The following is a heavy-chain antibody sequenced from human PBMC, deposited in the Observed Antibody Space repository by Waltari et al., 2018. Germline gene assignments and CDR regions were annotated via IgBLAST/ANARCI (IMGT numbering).Heavy chain of an antibody. CDR2: IYSGVSP. V-gene: IGHV3-53*01. Sequence: EVQLVESGGGLIQPGGSLSLSCAASGFTVSSNYMSWGRQAPGKGLELVSVIYSGVSPYHADSVKGRFTISRDNSKNTLYLQMNSLRAEDTAVYYCARIAAAFSYYFDYWGQGTLVTVSS. CDR3: ARIAAAFSYYFDY. D-gene: IGHD6-13*01. J-gene: IGHJ4*02. CDR1: GFTVSSNY.